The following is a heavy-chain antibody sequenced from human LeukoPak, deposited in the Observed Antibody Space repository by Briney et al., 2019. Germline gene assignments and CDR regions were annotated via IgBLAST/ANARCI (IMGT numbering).Heavy chain of an antibody. CDR2: IYHSGST. CDR3: ARVVVQLWSQFDY. J-gene: IGHJ4*02. CDR1: GGSISSGGYS. Sequence: SETLSLTCAVSGGSISSGGYSWSWIRQPPGKGLEWIGYIYHSGSTYYNPSLKSRVTISVDRSKNQFSLKLSSVPAADTAVYYCARVVVQLWSQFDYWGQGPLVTVSS. V-gene: IGHV4-30-2*01. D-gene: IGHD5-18*01.